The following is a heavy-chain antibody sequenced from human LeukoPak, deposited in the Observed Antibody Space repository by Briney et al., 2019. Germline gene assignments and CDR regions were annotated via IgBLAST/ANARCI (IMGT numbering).Heavy chain of an antibody. CDR3: ARDRPEDSGYDYVFDY. D-gene: IGHD5-12*01. J-gene: IGHJ4*02. V-gene: IGHV4-59*01. CDR1: GGSISGYY. CDR2: IYYSGST. Sequence: SEPLSLTCTASGGSISGYYWSWIRQPPGKGLEWIGNIYYSGSTNYNPSLKSRVTISVDTSKNQFSLKLSSVTAADTAVYYCARDRPEDSGYDYVFDYWGQGTLVTVSS.